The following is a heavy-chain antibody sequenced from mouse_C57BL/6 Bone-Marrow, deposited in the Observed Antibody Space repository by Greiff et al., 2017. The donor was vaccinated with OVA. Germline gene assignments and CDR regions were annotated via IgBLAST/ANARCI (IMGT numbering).Heavy chain of an antibody. CDR3: ARERTTERAWFAY. D-gene: IGHD1-1*01. CDR2: IDPEDGDT. J-gene: IGHJ3*01. Sequence: EVQLQQSGAELVKPGASVKLSCTASGFNIKAYYMHWVKQRTEQGLEWIGRIDPEDGDTKYAPKFQGKATITADTSSNTAYLQLRSLTSEDTAVYYCARERTTERAWFAYWGQGTLVTVSA. CDR1: GFNIKAYY. V-gene: IGHV14-2*01.